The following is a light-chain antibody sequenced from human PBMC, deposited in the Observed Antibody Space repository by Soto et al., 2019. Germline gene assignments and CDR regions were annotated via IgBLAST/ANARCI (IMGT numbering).Light chain of an antibody. CDR2: AAS. CDR3: QQYGSSPPWT. J-gene: IGKJ1*01. CDR1: QGISSW. Sequence: DIQMTQSPSSVSASVGDRVTITCRASQGISSWLAWYQQKPGKAPKLLIYAASSLQSGVPSRFSGSVSGTGFTLTISRLEPEDFAVYYCQQYGSSPPWTFGQGTKVDIK. V-gene: IGKV1-12*01.